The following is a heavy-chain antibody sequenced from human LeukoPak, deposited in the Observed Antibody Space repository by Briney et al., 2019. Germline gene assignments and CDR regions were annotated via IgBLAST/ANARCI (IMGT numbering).Heavy chain of an antibody. V-gene: IGHV3-30*02. CDR3: AKDMAVLYSGSWPGQTPNDAFDI. D-gene: IGHD1-26*01. CDR1: GFTFSSYG. CDR2: IRYDGSNK. J-gene: IGHJ3*02. Sequence: GGSLRLSCAASGFTFSSYGMHWVRQAPGKGLEWVAFIRYDGSNKYYADSVKGRFTISRDNSKNTLYLQMNSLRAEDTAVYYYAKDMAVLYSGSWPGQTPNDAFDIWGQGTMVTVSS.